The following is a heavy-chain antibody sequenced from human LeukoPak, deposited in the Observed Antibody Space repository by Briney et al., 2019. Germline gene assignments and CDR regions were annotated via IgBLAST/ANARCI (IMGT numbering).Heavy chain of an antibody. D-gene: IGHD1-26*01. CDR2: IYYSGST. V-gene: IGHV4-59*01. CDR3: ARVVGAQPDY. CDR1: GGSISSYY. Sequence: SETLSLTCTVSGGSISSYYWSWIRQPPGKGPEWIGYIYYSGSTNYNPSLKSRVTISVDTSKNQFSLKLSSVTAADTAVYYCARVVGAQPDYWGQGTLVTVSS. J-gene: IGHJ4*02.